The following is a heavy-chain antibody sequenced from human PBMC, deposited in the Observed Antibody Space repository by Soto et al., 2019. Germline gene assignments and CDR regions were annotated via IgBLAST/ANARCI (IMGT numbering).Heavy chain of an antibody. CDR3: ARLTSILYGMDV. CDR2: ISGSSVSI. J-gene: IGHJ6*02. Sequence: EVQLVESGGGSVQPGGSLRLSCGAAGFTFSSYSMNWVRQAPGKGLEWVSYISGSSVSIYYADSVKGRFTVSRDNAQNSLFLEMNSLRDEDTAVYCCARLTSILYGMDVWGLGTTVTVSS. CDR1: GFTFSSYS. V-gene: IGHV3-48*02. D-gene: IGHD2-15*01.